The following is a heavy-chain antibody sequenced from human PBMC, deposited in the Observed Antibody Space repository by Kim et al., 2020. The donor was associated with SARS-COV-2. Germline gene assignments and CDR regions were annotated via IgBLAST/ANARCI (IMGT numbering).Heavy chain of an antibody. Sequence: QGRVTITADESTSTAYMELSSLRSEDTAVYYCARSFGYSSSWYPLRGFDYWGQGTLVTVSS. CDR3: ARSFGYSSSWYPLRGFDY. J-gene: IGHJ4*02. D-gene: IGHD6-13*01. V-gene: IGHV1-69*01.